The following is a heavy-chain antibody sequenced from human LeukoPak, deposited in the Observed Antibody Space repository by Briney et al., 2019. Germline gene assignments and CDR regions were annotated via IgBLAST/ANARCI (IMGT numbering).Heavy chain of an antibody. CDR3: ARIHRRADSSGYYYEDWYFDL. Sequence: SETLSLTCTVSGGSISGSYWSWIRQPPGKGLEWIAYMYNSGSTNYNPSLKSRVTMSVDRFENQLSLRLNSVTAADTAVYYCARIHRRADSSGYYYEDWYFDLWGRGTLVTVSS. D-gene: IGHD3-22*01. J-gene: IGHJ2*01. CDR1: GGSISGSY. V-gene: IGHV4-59*12. CDR2: MYNSGST.